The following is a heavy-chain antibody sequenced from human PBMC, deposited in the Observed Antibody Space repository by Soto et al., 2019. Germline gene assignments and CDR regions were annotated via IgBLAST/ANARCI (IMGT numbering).Heavy chain of an antibody. CDR3: ARGDRGGSGSPASYYFSGLDV. D-gene: IGHD3-10*01. CDR2: VRANGDIT. Sequence: EVKVLESGGDLVQPGGALRISWVASGFTFREFAITWVRQAPGKGLGWVSSVRANGDITYYADSVKGRFTISRDNSNNTLLLQMNSLRAEDTALYYCARGDRGGSGSPASYYFSGLDVWGQGTTVIVSS. CDR1: GFTFREFA. J-gene: IGHJ6*02. V-gene: IGHV3-23*01.